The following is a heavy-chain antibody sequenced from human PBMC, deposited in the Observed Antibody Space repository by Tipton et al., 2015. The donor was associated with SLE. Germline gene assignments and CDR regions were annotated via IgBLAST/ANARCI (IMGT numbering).Heavy chain of an antibody. CDR2: IYYSGST. V-gene: IGHV4-39*07. CDR1: GGSISGSNYY. J-gene: IGHJ4*01. Sequence: TLSLTCTVSGGSISGSNYYWGWIRQPPGKGLEWIGSIYYSGSTYYNPSLKSRVSISVDTSKNQFFLNLHSVTAADTAVYYCARGGASVLIRNCYFDYWGQGSLVTVSS. CDR3: ARGGASVLIRNCYFDY. D-gene: IGHD2-8*01.